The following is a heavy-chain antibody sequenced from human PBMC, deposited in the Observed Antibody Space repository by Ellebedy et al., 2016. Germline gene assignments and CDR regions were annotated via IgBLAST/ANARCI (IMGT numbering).Heavy chain of an antibody. CDR3: AKLPHTYSSGRNYFNY. D-gene: IGHD6-19*01. V-gene: IGHV3-53*01. CDR2: IYSGDGT. CDR1: GFTVSSNY. Sequence: GESLKISXAASGFTVSSNYMSWVRQAPGKGLEWVSVIYSGDGTYYADSVKGRFTISRDNSKNTLYLQMNSLRAEDTAVYYCAKLPHTYSSGRNYFNYWGQGTLVTVSS. J-gene: IGHJ4*02.